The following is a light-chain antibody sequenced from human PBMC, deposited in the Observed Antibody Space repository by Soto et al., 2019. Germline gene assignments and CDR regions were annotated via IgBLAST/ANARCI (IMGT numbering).Light chain of an antibody. V-gene: IGKV1-39*01. CDR3: QQSYSAPYT. CDR1: QSIRNY. Sequence: DIQMTQSPSSLSASVGDRVTITCRASQSIRNYLNWYQQKPGKAPKLLIYAASSLQSGDPSRFSGSGSGTDFTLTFSSLQSEDFATYYCQQSYSAPYTFGQGTKLEI. J-gene: IGKJ2*01. CDR2: AAS.